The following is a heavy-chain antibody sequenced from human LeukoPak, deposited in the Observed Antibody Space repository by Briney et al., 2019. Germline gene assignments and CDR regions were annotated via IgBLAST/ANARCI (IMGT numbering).Heavy chain of an antibody. J-gene: IGHJ4*02. Sequence: GGSLRLSCGASGFTFSSFGMHWVPRAPGKGREWVTVTSYDGNEKFYADSVKGRFTISRYNSKTTMYLQMNSLRAEDTAVYYCATGGTRAATGRMGFWGQGTLVTVSS. V-gene: IGHV3-30*03. CDR1: GFTFSSFG. CDR3: ATGGTRAATGRMGF. CDR2: TSYDGNEK. D-gene: IGHD6-25*01.